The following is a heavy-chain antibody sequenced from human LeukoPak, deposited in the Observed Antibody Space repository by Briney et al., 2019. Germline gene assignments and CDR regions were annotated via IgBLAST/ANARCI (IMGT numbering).Heavy chain of an antibody. V-gene: IGHV4-59*01. CDR3: AMSGTGLDFDY. D-gene: IGHD6-25*01. CDR2: IYYSGST. J-gene: IGHJ4*02. Sequence: PSETLSLTCTVSGGSISTYYWSWIRQPPGKGLGWIGYIYYSGSTNYNPSLKSRVTISVDTSKNQFSLKLSSVTAADTAVYYCAMSGTGLDFDYGGQGTLVTVSS. CDR1: GGSISTYY.